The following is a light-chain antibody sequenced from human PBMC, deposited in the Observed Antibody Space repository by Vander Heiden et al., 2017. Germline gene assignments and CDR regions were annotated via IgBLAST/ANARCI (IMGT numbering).Light chain of an antibody. V-gene: IGLV4-69*01. CDR2: LNDDGSH. CDR1: SGHSNYA. CDR3: QTWGNGIQV. Sequence: QLVLTHSPSASASLGASVKLTCALSSGHSNYAIAWHQEQQGKGPRVWMKLNDDGSHRKGDGITGRASGSSSGAERYLTISSLQSEDEADYYCQTWGNGIQVFGGGTKLTVL. J-gene: IGLJ3*02.